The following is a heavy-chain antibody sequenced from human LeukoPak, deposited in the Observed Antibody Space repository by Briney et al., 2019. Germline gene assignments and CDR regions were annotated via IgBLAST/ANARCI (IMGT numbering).Heavy chain of an antibody. V-gene: IGHV3-23*01. CDR1: GFTFTSYA. CDR2: ISGSGSST. CDR3: AKCIVGATAPFDY. Sequence: PGGSLRLSCAASGFTFTSYAMSWVRQAPGKGLEWVSAISGSGSSTYYADSVKGRFTISRDNSKNTLYLQMNSLRAEDTALYYCAKCIVGATAPFDYWGQGTLVTVSS. D-gene: IGHD1-26*01. J-gene: IGHJ4*02.